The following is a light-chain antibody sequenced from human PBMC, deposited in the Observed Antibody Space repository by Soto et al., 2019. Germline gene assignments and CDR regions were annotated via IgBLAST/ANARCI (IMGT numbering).Light chain of an antibody. V-gene: IGLV2-23*01. J-gene: IGLJ2*01. CDR2: EGN. CDR1: SSDVGSYNL. CDR3: CSYAGTIV. Sequence: QPALTQPASVSGSPGQSITISCTGTSSDVGSYNLVSWYQYHPGKAPKLMIYEGNKRPSGVSNRFSGSTSGNTASLTISGLQAEDEADYYCCSYAGTIVFGGGTKLTVL.